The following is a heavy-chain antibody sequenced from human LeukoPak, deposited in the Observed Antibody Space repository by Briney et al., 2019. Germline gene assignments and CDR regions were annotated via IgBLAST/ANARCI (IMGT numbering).Heavy chain of an antibody. CDR2: IYTSGCT. V-gene: IGHV4-61*02. Sequence: PSETLSLTCTVSGGSISSGSYYWSWIRQPAGKGLEWIGRIYTSGCTNYNPSLKSRVTISVDTSKNQFSLKLSSVTAADTAVYYCAGGFDAFDIWGQGTMVTVSS. J-gene: IGHJ3*02. D-gene: IGHD3-16*01. CDR1: GGSISSGSYY. CDR3: AGGFDAFDI.